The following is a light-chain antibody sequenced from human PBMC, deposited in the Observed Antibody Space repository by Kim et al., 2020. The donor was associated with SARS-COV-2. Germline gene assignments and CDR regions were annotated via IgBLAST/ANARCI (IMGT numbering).Light chain of an antibody. Sequence: GEKHVSWYQQKPGQSPVLVIYPDNKRPSGIPERFSGSNSGNTATLTITGTQSVDEADYHCQAWDSNTCVFGTGTKVTVL. CDR1: GEKH. CDR2: PDN. CDR3: QAWDSNTCV. V-gene: IGLV3-1*01. J-gene: IGLJ1*01.